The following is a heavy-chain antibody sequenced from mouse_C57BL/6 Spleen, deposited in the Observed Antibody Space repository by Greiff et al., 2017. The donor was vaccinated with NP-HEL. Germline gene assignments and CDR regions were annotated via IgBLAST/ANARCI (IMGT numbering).Heavy chain of an antibody. CDR1: GYTFTSYW. CDR3: ARKGYYYGSSYPFAY. CDR2: IDPSDSYT. Sequence: QVQLQQPGAELVKPGASVKLSCKASGYTFTSYWMQWVKQRPGQGLEWIGEIDPSDSYTNYNQKFKGKATLTVDTSSSTAYMQLSSLTSEDSAVYYCARKGYYYGSSYPFAYWGQGTLVTVSA. D-gene: IGHD1-1*01. J-gene: IGHJ3*01. V-gene: IGHV1-50*01.